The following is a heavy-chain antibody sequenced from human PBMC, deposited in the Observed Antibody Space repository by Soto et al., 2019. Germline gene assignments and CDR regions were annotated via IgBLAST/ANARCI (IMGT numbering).Heavy chain of an antibody. CDR2: ISSSSYI. CDR1: GFTFSSYS. CDR3: ARDVPVLPFDY. V-gene: IGHV3-21*01. Sequence: GGSLRLSCAASGFTFSSYSMNWVRQAPGKGLEWVSSISSSSYIYYADSVKGRFTISRDNAKNSLYLQMNSLRAEDTAVYYCARDVPVLPFDYWGQGTLVTVSS. J-gene: IGHJ4*02.